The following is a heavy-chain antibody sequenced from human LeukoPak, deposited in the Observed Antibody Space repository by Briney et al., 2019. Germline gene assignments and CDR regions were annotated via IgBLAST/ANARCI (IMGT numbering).Heavy chain of an antibody. CDR3: AKGYCSSASCYDDRGAFDY. J-gene: IGHJ4*02. CDR2: IYHSGNT. Sequence: SETLSLTCTVSGYSISSGYYWGWIRPPPGKGLEWIANIYHSGNTYYNPSLKSRVTISVDTSRNQFSLKLSSVTAADTAVYYCAKGYCSSASCYDDRGAFDYWGQGTLVTVSS. CDR1: GYSISSGYY. D-gene: IGHD2-2*01. V-gene: IGHV4-38-2*02.